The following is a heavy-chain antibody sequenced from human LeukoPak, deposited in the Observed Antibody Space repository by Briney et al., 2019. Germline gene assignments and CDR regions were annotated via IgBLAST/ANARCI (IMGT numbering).Heavy chain of an antibody. Sequence: GGSLRLSCAVSGFTVSTNYMSWVRQAPEKGLEWVSVMYSGGSTYYADSVKGRFTVSRDSSKNTLYLQMNSLRAEDTAVYYCARGGGDKYYYDSYTYTPEKNWFDPWGQGTLVTVSS. CDR2: MYSGGST. V-gene: IGHV3-66*01. D-gene: IGHD3-22*01. CDR1: GFTVSTNY. CDR3: ARGGGDKYYYDSYTYTPEKNWFDP. J-gene: IGHJ5*02.